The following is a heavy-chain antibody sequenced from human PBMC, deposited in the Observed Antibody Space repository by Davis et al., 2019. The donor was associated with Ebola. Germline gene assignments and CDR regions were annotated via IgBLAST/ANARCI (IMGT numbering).Heavy chain of an antibody. Sequence: HTGGSLRLSCAASEFTFTTSWMHWVRQAPGKGLVWVSRINSDGSSTSYADSVKGRFTISRDNAKNTLYLQMNSLRAEDTAVYYCAEIYWVRYGMDVWGKGTTVTVSS. CDR1: EFTFTTSW. CDR2: INSDGSST. D-gene: IGHD2-8*02. CDR3: AEIYWVRYGMDV. V-gene: IGHV3-74*01. J-gene: IGHJ6*04.